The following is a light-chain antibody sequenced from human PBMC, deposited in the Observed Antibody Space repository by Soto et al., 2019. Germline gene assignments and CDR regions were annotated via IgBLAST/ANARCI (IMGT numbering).Light chain of an antibody. V-gene: IGKV3-11*01. CDR1: QRVSSY. J-gene: IGKJ4*01. CDR3: QQRRNWPLT. Sequence: EIVLTQSPATLSLSPGERATVSCRASQRVSSYLAWYQQEPGQAPRLLIYDASNRATGIPARFSGSGSGTDFTLTISSLEPEDFAVYYYQQRRNWPLTFGGGTKVEIK. CDR2: DAS.